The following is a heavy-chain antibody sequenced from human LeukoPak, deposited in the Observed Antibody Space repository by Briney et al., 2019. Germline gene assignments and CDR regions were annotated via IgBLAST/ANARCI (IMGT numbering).Heavy chain of an antibody. J-gene: IGHJ4*02. D-gene: IGHD2-2*01. CDR3: ARGYCRSTSCEYFDY. V-gene: IGHV4-59*01. CDR1: GGSISSYY. CDR2: IYYSGST. Sequence: SETLSLTCTVSGGSISSYYWSWIRQPPGKGLEWIGYIYYSGSTNYNPSLKSRVTISVDTSKNQFSLKLSSVTAADTAVYYCARGYCRSTSCEYFDYWGQGILVTVSS.